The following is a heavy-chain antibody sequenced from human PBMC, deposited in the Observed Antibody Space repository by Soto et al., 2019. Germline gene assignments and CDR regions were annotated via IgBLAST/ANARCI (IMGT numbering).Heavy chain of an antibody. V-gene: IGHV3-33*01. CDR1: GFTFSSYG. Sequence: EGSLRLSCAASGFTFSSYGMHWVRQAPGKGLEWVAVIWYDGSNKYYADSVKGRFTISRDNSKNTLYLQMNSLRAEDTAVYYCARPGIAVAGNYYGMDVWGQGTTVTVSS. D-gene: IGHD6-19*01. CDR3: ARPGIAVAGNYYGMDV. CDR2: IWYDGSNK. J-gene: IGHJ6*02.